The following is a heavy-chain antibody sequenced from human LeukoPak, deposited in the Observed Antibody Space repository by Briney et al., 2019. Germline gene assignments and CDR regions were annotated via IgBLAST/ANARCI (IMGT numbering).Heavy chain of an antibody. CDR3: ARDPHYYDSSRIFDI. D-gene: IGHD3-22*01. J-gene: IGHJ3*02. V-gene: IGHV1-18*01. CDR2: ISAYNGNT. Sequence: GASVKVSCKASGYTFTSYGISWVRQAPGQGLEWMGWISAYNGNTNYAQKLQGRVTMTTDTSTSTAYMELRSLRSDDTAVYYCARDPHYYDSSRIFDIWGQGTMVTVSS. CDR1: GYTFTSYG.